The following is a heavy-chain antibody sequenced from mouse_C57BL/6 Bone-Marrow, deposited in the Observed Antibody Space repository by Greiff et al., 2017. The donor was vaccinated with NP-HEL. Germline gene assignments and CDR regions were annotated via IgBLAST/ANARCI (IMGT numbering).Heavy chain of an antibody. CDR2: IHPSDSDT. Sequence: QVQLQQPGAELVKPGASVKVSCKASGYTFTSYWMHWVKQRPGQGLEWIGRIHPSDSDTNYNQKFKGKATLTVDKSSSTAYMQLSSLTSEDSAVYYCAITITTEDWYFDVWGTGTTVTVSS. J-gene: IGHJ1*03. D-gene: IGHD1-1*01. V-gene: IGHV1-74*01. CDR3: AITITTEDWYFDV. CDR1: GYTFTSYW.